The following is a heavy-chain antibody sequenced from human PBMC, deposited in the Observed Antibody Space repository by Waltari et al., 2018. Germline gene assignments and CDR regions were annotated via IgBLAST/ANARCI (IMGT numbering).Heavy chain of an antibody. J-gene: IGHJ6*03. D-gene: IGHD2-21*01. Sequence: QLQLQQSGPGLVKPSQTLSLACSLSGDSISGSYYWNWVRQTAGEGLEWLGYIYSSGSTKYTPSRQSRATISIVNKTQFSLKLAAVTAADTAVYYCARSDVVVAPARNNYYFPMEVWGQGTTVTVSS. CDR1: GDSISGSYY. CDR2: IYSSGST. CDR3: ARSDVVVAPARNNYYFPMEV. V-gene: IGHV4-61*09.